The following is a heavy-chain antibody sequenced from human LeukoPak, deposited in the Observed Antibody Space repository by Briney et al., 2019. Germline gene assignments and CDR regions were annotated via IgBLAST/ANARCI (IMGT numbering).Heavy chain of an antibody. CDR1: GFTFSGYY. Sequence: GASVKVSCKASGFTFSGYYMHWVRQAPGQGFEWMGWINPNSGGTNFAQKFQGRVTMTRDTSINTVCMELSSLGSDDTAVYYCARESRDTAWSLDLWGQGTLVTVSS. V-gene: IGHV1-2*02. J-gene: IGHJ4*02. CDR2: INPNSGGT. CDR3: ARESRDTAWSLDL. D-gene: IGHD1-1*01.